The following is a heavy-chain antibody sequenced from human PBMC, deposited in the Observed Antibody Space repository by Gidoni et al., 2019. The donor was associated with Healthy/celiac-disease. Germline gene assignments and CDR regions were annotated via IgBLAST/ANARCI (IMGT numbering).Heavy chain of an antibody. V-gene: IGHV3-23*01. D-gene: IGHD5-18*01. CDR3: AKDAHQECSYGDGWLGY. CDR2: ISGSGGST. Sequence: EVQLLESGGGLVQPGGSLRLSCAASGFTFSSYAMSWVRQAPGKGLEWVSAISGSGGSTYYADSVKGRFTISRDNSKNTLYLQMNSLRAEDTAVYYCAKDAHQECSYGDGWLGYWGQGTLVTVSS. CDR1: GFTFSSYA. J-gene: IGHJ4*02.